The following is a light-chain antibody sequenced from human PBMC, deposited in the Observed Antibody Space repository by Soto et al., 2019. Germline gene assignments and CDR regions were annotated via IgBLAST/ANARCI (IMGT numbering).Light chain of an antibody. CDR2: WAS. J-gene: IGKJ1*01. CDR3: QQYYRPWT. Sequence: DIVMTQSPDSLAVSLGERATINCKSSQSVLYSSNNKNYLAWYQQKPGQPPKLLIYWASTRESGVPDRLSGSGSGTDFTLTISSLQDEDVAVYYCQQYYRPWTVGQGTKVEIK. CDR1: QSVLYSSNNKNY. V-gene: IGKV4-1*01.